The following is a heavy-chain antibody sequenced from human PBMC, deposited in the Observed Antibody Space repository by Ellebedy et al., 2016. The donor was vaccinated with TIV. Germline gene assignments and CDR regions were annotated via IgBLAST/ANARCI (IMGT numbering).Heavy chain of an antibody. J-gene: IGHJ4*02. D-gene: IGHD2-21*02. Sequence: GESLKISCAASGFTFSNYWMSWVRQAPGKGLEWVATIKEDGTEKYYVDSVKGRFTISRDNPRNSLYLQMSSLRPEDTAVYYCAREPYCGGDCYGNWGQGTLVTVSS. CDR2: IKEDGTEK. CDR3: AREPYCGGDCYGN. CDR1: GFTFSNYW. V-gene: IGHV3-7*01.